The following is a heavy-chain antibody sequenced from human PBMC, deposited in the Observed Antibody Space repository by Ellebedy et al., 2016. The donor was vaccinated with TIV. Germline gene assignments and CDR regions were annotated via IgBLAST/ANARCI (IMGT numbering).Heavy chain of an antibody. V-gene: IGHV1-18*01. J-gene: IGHJ4*02. CDR1: GYTFTNYG. Sequence: AASVKVSCKTSGYTFTNYGTSWVRQAPGQGLEWMGWISSYNGNTNYVQKFQGRITMTTGTSTSTAYMELRSLRSDDTAVYYCARDLSLAVAWSVEPFDYWGQGTLVTVSS. CDR2: ISSYNGNT. D-gene: IGHD3-3*02. CDR3: ARDLSLAVAWSVEPFDY.